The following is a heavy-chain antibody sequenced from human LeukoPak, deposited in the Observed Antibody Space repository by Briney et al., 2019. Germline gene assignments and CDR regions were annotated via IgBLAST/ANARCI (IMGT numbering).Heavy chain of an antibody. CDR3: ARTTMVRGVTRHFDY. Sequence: GESLKISCKGSGYRFTSYWIGWVRQMPGKGLEWMGIIYPGDSDTRYSQSFQGQVTISADKSISTAYLQWSSLKASDAAMYYCARTTMVRGVTRHFDYWGQGTLVTVSS. CDR2: IYPGDSDT. J-gene: IGHJ4*02. CDR1: GYRFTSYW. D-gene: IGHD3-10*01. V-gene: IGHV5-51*01.